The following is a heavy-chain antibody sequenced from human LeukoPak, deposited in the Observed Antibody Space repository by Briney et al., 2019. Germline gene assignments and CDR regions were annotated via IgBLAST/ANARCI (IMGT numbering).Heavy chain of an antibody. D-gene: IGHD6-19*01. CDR2: INPNTGGT. Sequence: ASVKVSCKASGYTFTGYYMHWVRQAPGQGLEWMGWINPNTGGTNYAQKFQGGVTMTRDTSITTAYMELSGLRPDDTAVYYCARDLEQWRGRMDVWGQGTTVTVSS. J-gene: IGHJ6*02. V-gene: IGHV1-2*02. CDR3: ARDLEQWRGRMDV. CDR1: GYTFTGYY.